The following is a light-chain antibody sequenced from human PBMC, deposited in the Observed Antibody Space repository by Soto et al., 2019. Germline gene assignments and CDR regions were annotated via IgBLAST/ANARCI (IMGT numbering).Light chain of an antibody. Sequence: EIVMTQSPATLSVSPGERATLSCRASQSVSSNLAWNQQKPGQAPRLLIYGASNRATGIPDRFSGSGSGTDFTLTISRLEPEDFAVYYCQQYGSSGTFGQGTKVDI. V-gene: IGKV3-20*01. CDR2: GAS. CDR3: QQYGSSGT. J-gene: IGKJ1*01. CDR1: QSVSSN.